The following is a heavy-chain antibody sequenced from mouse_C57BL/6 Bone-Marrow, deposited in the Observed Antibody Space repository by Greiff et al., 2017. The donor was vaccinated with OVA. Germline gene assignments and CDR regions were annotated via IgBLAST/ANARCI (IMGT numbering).Heavy chain of an antibody. J-gene: IGHJ2*01. Sequence: DVQLQESGPGLVKPSQTVFLTCTVTGISITTGNYRWSWIRQFPGNKLEWIGYIYYSGTITYNPSLTSRTTITRDTPKNQLFLEMNSLTAEDTATYYCARGEGYYYGSSLYYFDYWGQGTTLTVSS. V-gene: IGHV3-5*01. CDR3: ARGEGYYYGSSLYYFDY. CDR2: IYYSGTI. CDR1: GISITTGNYR. D-gene: IGHD1-1*01.